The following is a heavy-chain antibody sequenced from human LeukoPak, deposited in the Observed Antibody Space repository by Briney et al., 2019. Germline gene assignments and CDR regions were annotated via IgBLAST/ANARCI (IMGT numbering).Heavy chain of an antibody. CDR1: GFMFSDYW. V-gene: IGHV3-7*01. J-gene: IGHJ4*02. D-gene: IGHD1-26*01. CDR2: INRDGSER. Sequence: PGKSLRLSCAASGFMFSDYWMSWVRQAPGKGLEWVANINRDGSERYYVDSVKGRFTISRDNARNSLYLEMNSLRAEDTAVYYCARDLVGASYYWGQGTLVTVSS. CDR3: ARDLVGASYY.